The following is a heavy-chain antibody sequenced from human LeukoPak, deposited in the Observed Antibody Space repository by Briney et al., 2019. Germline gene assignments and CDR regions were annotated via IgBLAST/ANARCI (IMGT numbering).Heavy chain of an antibody. CDR2: INSDGSST. CDR1: GFTFSSYW. V-gene: IGHV3-74*01. J-gene: IGHJ4*02. CDR3: ARGSFEERYSDISGY. Sequence: PGGSLRLSCAASGFTFSSYWMHWVRQAPGKGLVWVSRINSDGSSTSYADSVKGRFTISRDNAKNTLYLQMNSLRAEDTAVYYCARGSFEERYSDISGYWGQGTLVTVSS. D-gene: IGHD3-9*01.